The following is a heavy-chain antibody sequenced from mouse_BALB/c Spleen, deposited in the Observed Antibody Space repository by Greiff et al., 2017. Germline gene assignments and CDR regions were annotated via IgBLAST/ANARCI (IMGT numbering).Heavy chain of an antibody. CDR3: AREDEYYAMDY. Sequence: VQLQQSGAELVKPGASVKLSCTASGFNIKDTYMNWVKQRPEQGLEWIGRIDPANGNTKYDPKFQGKATITADTSSNTAYLQLSSLTSEYTAVYYCAREDEYYAMDYWGQGTSVTVSS. CDR2: IDPANGNT. V-gene: IGHV14-3*02. CDR1: GFNIKDTY. J-gene: IGHJ4*01.